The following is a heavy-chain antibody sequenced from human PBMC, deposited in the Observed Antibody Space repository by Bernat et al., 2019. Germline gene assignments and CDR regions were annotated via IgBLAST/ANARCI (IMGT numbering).Heavy chain of an antibody. D-gene: IGHD5-12*01. CDR2: ISYDGSNK. CDR1: GFTFSSYG. J-gene: IGHJ4*02. V-gene: IGHV3-30*18. Sequence: QVQLVESGGGVVQPGRSLRLSCAASGFTFSSYGMHWVRQAPGKGLEWVAVISYDGSNKYYADSVKCRFTISRDNSKNTLYLQMNSLRAEDTAVYYCAKDRTYSGYDPADYYFDYWGQGTLVTVSS. CDR3: AKDRTYSGYDPADYYFDY.